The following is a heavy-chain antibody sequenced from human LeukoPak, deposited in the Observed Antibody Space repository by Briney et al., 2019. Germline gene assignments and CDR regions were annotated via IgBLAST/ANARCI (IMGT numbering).Heavy chain of an antibody. CDR3: ARGGLRAGAPNWFDS. J-gene: IGHJ5*01. CDR2: VYYSGNT. V-gene: IGHV4-30-4*07. CDR1: HDSIVRGTHS. Sequence: PSETLSLTCTVFHDSIVRGTHSWSWIRQPPGKTLEWIGSVYYSGNTFFNPSLRSRLSISIDTSNYQFFLNLNSVTAADTAVYFCARGGLRAGAPNWFDSWGQGTLVTVSS. D-gene: IGHD1-26*01.